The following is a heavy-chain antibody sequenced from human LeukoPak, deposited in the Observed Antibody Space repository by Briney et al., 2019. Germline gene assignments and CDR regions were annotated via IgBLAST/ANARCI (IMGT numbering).Heavy chain of an antibody. D-gene: IGHD2-2*01. CDR3: ARVGAVPAAMHIDWFDP. J-gene: IGHJ5*02. CDR2: MNPNSGNT. Sequence: VASVKVSCKASGYTFTSYDINWVRQATGQGLEWMGWMNPNSGNTGYAQKFQGRVTMTRNTSISTAYMELSSLRSEDTAVYYCARVGAVPAAMHIDWFDPWGQGTLVTVSS. CDR1: GYTFTSYD. V-gene: IGHV1-8*01.